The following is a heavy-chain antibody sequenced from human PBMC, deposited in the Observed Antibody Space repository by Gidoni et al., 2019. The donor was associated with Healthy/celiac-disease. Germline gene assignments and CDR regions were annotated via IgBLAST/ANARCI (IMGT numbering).Heavy chain of an antibody. CDR1: GGSISSYY. Sequence: QVQLQESGPGLVKPSETLSLTCTVSGGSISSYYWRWIRQPPGKGLEWIGYIYYSGSTNYNPSLKSRVTILVDTSKNQFSLKLSSVTAADTAVYYCARWGAAREYYFDYWGQGTLVTVSS. CDR2: IYYSGST. CDR3: ARWGAAREYYFDY. J-gene: IGHJ4*02. V-gene: IGHV4-59*01. D-gene: IGHD1-26*01.